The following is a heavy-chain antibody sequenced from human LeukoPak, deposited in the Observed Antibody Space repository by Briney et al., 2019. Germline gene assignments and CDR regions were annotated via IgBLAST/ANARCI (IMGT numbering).Heavy chain of an antibody. CDR1: GYTFTSYY. V-gene: IGHV1-46*01. CDR2: INPSGGST. J-gene: IGHJ4*02. Sequence: GASVKVSCKASGYTFTSYYMHWVRQAPGQGLEWMGIINPSGGSTSYAQKFQGRVTMTRDTSTSTVYMELSSLRSEDTAVYYCATGLAVSNYYDSSLLLWGQGTLVTVSS. D-gene: IGHD3-22*01. CDR3: ATGLAVSNYYDSSLLL.